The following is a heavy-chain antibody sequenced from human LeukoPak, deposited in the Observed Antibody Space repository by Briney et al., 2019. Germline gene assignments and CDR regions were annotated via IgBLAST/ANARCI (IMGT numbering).Heavy chain of an antibody. D-gene: IGHD6-13*01. Sequence: ASVKVSCKASGYTFTGYHMHWVRQAPGQGLEWMGWINPNSGGTNYAQKFQGRVTMTRDTSISTAYMELSRLRSDDTAVYYCARWSTSAANSSYYYYYYVDVWGKGTTVTVSS. V-gene: IGHV1-2*02. CDR3: ARWSTSAANSSYYYYYYVDV. CDR2: INPNSGGT. CDR1: GYTFTGYH. J-gene: IGHJ6*03.